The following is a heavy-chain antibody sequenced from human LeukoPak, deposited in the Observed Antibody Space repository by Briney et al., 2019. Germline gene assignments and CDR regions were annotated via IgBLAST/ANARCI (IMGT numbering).Heavy chain of an antibody. CDR2: IYYSGST. CDR1: GGSISSYY. V-gene: IGHV4-59*05. J-gene: IGHJ4*02. Sequence: SETLSLTCTVSGGSISSYYWSWIRQPPGKGLEWIGSIYYSGSTSYNPSLKSRVAISVDTSKNQFSLKLSSVTAADTAVYYCARRDYGDYPGFDYWGQGTLVTVSS. CDR3: ARRDYGDYPGFDY. D-gene: IGHD4-17*01.